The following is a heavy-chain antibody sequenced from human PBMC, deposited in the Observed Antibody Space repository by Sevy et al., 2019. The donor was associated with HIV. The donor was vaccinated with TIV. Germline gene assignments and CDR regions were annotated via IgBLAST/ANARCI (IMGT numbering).Heavy chain of an antibody. V-gene: IGHV3-33*01. D-gene: IGHD3-22*01. J-gene: IGHJ4*02. CDR3: ARDTYDSSGYYAY. Sequence: GGSLRLSCAASGFTFSSYGMHWVRQAPGKGLEWVAVIWYDGSNKYYADSVKGRFTISRDNSKNTLDLQMNSLRAEDTAVYYCARDTYDSSGYYAYWGQGTLVTVSS. CDR1: GFTFSSYG. CDR2: IWYDGSNK.